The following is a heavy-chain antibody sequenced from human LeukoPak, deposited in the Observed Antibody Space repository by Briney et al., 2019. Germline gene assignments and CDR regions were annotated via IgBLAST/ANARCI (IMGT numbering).Heavy chain of an antibody. D-gene: IGHD1-26*01. CDR3: AKPLPGTYFSFDY. CDR2: ITGTAGST. CDR1: GFTFSSYV. Sequence: GGSLRLSCAASGFTFSSYVISGVRQAPGKGLEWVSAITGTAGSTYYADSVKGRFTISRDNSKNTVFLQISSLRAEDTAVYYCAKPLPGTYFSFDYWGQGTLVTVSS. J-gene: IGHJ4*02. V-gene: IGHV3-23*01.